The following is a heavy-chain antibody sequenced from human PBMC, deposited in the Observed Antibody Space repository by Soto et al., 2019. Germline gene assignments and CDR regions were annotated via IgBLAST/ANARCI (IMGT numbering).Heavy chain of an antibody. CDR3: AREITIFGVGDWFDP. Sequence: GASVKVSCKASGYTFTGYYMHWVRQAPGQGLEWMGWINPNSGGTNYAQKFQGRVTMTRDTSISTAYMELSRLRSDDTAVYYCAREITIFGVGDWFDPWGQGTLVTVSS. D-gene: IGHD3-3*01. CDR2: INPNSGGT. V-gene: IGHV1-2*02. J-gene: IGHJ5*02. CDR1: GYTFTGYY.